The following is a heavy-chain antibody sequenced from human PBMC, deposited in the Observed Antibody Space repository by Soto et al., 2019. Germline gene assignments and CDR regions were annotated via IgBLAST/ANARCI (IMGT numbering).Heavy chain of an antibody. D-gene: IGHD2-8*01. CDR2: ISSSSSYI. Sequence: GGSLRLSCAASGFTFSSYSMNWVRQAPGKGLEWVSSISSSSSYIYYADSVKGRFTISRDNAKNSLYLQMNSLRAEDTAVYYCARERMVYAILNAFDIWGQGTMVTVSS. J-gene: IGHJ3*02. V-gene: IGHV3-21*01. CDR1: GFTFSSYS. CDR3: ARERMVYAILNAFDI.